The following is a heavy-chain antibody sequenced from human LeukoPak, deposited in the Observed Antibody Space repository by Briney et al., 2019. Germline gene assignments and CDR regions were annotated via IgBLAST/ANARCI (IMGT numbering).Heavy chain of an antibody. D-gene: IGHD6-19*01. V-gene: IGHV3-23*01. CDR2: ISGSGGST. Sequence: GGSLRLSCAASGFTFSSYARSWVRQAPGKGLEWVSAISGSGGSTYYADSVKGRFTISRDNSKNTLYLQMNSLRAEDTAVYYCATRSGWDDAFDIWGQGTMDTVSS. J-gene: IGHJ3*02. CDR3: ATRSGWDDAFDI. CDR1: GFTFSSYA.